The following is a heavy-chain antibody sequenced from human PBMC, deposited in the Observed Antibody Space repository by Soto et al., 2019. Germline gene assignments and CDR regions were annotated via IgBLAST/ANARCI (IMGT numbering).Heavy chain of an antibody. Sequence: GGSLRLSCAASGFTFSSYGMHWVRQAPGKGLEWVAVISYDGSNKYYADSVKGRFTISRDNSKNTLYLQMNSLRAEDTAVYCCAKDPCLFPSSVDCDYYYGMDVCGQGTTVTVSS. J-gene: IGHJ6*02. CDR2: ISYDGSNK. V-gene: IGHV3-30*18. D-gene: IGHD2-21*01. CDR1: GFTFSSYG. CDR3: AKDPCLFPSSVDCDYYYGMDV.